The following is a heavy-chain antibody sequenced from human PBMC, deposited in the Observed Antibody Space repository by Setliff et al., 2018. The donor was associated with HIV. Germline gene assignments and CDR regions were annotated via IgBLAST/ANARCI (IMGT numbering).Heavy chain of an antibody. CDR2: IYHSGTT. D-gene: IGHD2-21*02. Sequence: SETLSLTCVVSGVSISRGDYYWGWIRQTPGEGLEWIGSIYHSGTTYYNPSLASRATLSLDTSKNQFTLRLSSVSAADTAIYYCARVRGVDPLLVTASDAFSIWGQGTMVTVSS. J-gene: IGHJ3*02. CDR3: ARVRGVDPLLVTASDAFSI. CDR1: GVSISRGDYY. V-gene: IGHV4-39*06.